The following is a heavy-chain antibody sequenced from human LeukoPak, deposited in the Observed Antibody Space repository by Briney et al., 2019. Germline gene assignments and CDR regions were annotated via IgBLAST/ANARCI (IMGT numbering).Heavy chain of an antibody. CDR1: GYSFTSYW. CDR3: ARFPPGGGSYYYFDY. CDR2: IYPGDSDT. J-gene: IGHJ4*02. Sequence: GESLKISCKGSGYSFTSYWIGWVRQMPGKGLEWVGIIYPGDSDTRYSPSFQGQVTISADKSISTAYLQWSSLKASDTAMYYCARFPPGGGSYYYFDYWGQGTLVTVSS. D-gene: IGHD1-26*01. V-gene: IGHV5-51*01.